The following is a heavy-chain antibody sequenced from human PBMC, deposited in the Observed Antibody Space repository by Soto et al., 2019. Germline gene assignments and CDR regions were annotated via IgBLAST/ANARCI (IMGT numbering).Heavy chain of an antibody. V-gene: IGHV4-39*07. CDR1: GGSISSSSYY. CDR3: ARDVPPITMVRGVIITTSYYGMDV. J-gene: IGHJ6*02. CDR2: IYYSGST. D-gene: IGHD3-10*01. Sequence: SETLSLTCTVSGGSISSSSYYWGWIRQPPGKGLEWIGSIYYSGSTYYNPSLKSRVTISVDTSKNQFSLKLSSVTAADTAVYYCARDVPPITMVRGVIITTSYYGMDVWGQGTTVTVSS.